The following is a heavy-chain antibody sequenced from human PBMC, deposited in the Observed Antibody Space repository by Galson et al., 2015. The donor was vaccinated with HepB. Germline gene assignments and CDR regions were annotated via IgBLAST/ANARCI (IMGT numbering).Heavy chain of an antibody. Sequence: CAISGYSVSSYSSVWNWNRQSPSRGLEWRGRTYYRAKRYNEYAESVRGRIAIKPDTSKNQLPLQLNSVTPEDTAVYYCAGVGGITYYYGMDVWGQGTTVTVSS. CDR3: AGVGGITYYYGMDV. V-gene: IGHV6-1*01. CDR1: GYSVSSYSSV. J-gene: IGHJ6*02. CDR2: TYYRAKRYN. D-gene: IGHD2-8*01.